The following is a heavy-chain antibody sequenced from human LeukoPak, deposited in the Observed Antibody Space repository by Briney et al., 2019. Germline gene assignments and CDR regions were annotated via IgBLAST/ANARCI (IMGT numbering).Heavy chain of an antibody. CDR2: IYSSVT. V-gene: IGHV3-53*01. CDR3: ARRAGAYSHPYDY. CDR1: GFTVSSNS. D-gene: IGHD4/OR15-4a*01. J-gene: IGHJ4*02. Sequence: AGGSLRLSCTVSGFTVSSNSMSWVRQAPGKGLEWVSFIYSSVTHYSDSVKGRSTISRDNSRNTLFLQMNSLRAEDTAVYYCARRAGAYSHPYDYWGQGTLVTVSS.